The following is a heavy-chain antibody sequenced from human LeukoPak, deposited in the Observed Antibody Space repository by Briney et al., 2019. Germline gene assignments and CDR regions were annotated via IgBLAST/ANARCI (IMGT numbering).Heavy chain of an antibody. Sequence: GESLKISCKGSGYSFTSYWIGWVRQMPGKGLEWMGIIYPGDSDTRYSPSFQGQVTISADKSISTAYLQWSSLKASDTAMYYCARLCSGGSFPHYYFDYWGQGTLVTVSS. J-gene: IGHJ4*02. CDR1: GYSFTSYW. D-gene: IGHD2-15*01. V-gene: IGHV5-51*01. CDR3: ARLCSGGSFPHYYFDY. CDR2: IYPGDSDT.